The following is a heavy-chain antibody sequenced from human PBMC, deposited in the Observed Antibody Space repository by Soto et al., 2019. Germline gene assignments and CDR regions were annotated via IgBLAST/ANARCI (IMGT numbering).Heavy chain of an antibody. D-gene: IGHD6-6*01. CDR1: GFTFSSYA. Sequence: GGSLRLSCAASGFTFSSYAMHWVRQAPGKGLEWVAVISYDGSNKYYADSVKGRFTISRDNSKNTLYLQINSLRAEDPAVYYCARAASARYGQLVRGQNWFDPWGQGTLVTVSS. J-gene: IGHJ5*02. CDR2: ISYDGSNK. CDR3: ARAASARYGQLVRGQNWFDP. V-gene: IGHV3-30*04.